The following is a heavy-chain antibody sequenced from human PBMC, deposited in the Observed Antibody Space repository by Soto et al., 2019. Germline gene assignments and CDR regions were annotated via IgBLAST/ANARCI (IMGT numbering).Heavy chain of an antibody. D-gene: IGHD3-10*01. V-gene: IGHV3-33*01. Sequence: GGSLRLSCAASGFTFSSYGMHWVRQAPGKGLEWVAVIWYDGSNKYYADSVKGRFTISRDNSKNTLYLQMNSLRAEDTAVYYCARDPYSITMVRGVLGAFDIWGQGTMVTVSS. J-gene: IGHJ3*02. CDR2: IWYDGSNK. CDR3: ARDPYSITMVRGVLGAFDI. CDR1: GFTFSSYG.